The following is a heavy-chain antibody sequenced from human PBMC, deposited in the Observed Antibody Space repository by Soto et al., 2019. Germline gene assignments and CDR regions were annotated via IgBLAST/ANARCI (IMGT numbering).Heavy chain of an antibody. CDR2: IIPIFGTT. Sequence: SVKVSCKASGGTLSSYVISWVRQAPGQGLEWMGGIIPIFGTTTYGEKFQGRVTITADESTSTTYMELSSLKSEDTAVYYCARDTRKDCSGETCYYSWGQGTLVTVYS. D-gene: IGHD2-15*01. J-gene: IGHJ4*02. CDR1: GGTLSSYV. CDR3: ARDTRKDCSGETCYYS. V-gene: IGHV1-69*13.